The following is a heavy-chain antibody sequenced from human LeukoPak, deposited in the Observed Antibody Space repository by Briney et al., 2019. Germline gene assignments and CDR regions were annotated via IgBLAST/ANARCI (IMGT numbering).Heavy chain of an antibody. CDR2: IYTSGST. D-gene: IGHD3-3*01. Sequence: SETLSLTCTVSGGSISSYYWSWIRQPAGKGLEWIGRIYTSGSTNYNPSLKSRVTMSVDTSKNQFSLKLSSVTAADTAVYYCARVSDEKYYDFWSGSPYYYYYMDVWGKGTTVTVSS. J-gene: IGHJ6*03. V-gene: IGHV4-4*07. CDR3: ARVSDEKYYDFWSGSPYYYYYMDV. CDR1: GGSISSYY.